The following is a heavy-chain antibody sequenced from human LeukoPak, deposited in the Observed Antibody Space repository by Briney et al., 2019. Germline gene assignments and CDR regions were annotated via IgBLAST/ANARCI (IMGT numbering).Heavy chain of an antibody. CDR3: VRDFSVADLTDY. D-gene: IGHD6-19*01. CDR1: GFTFDDYA. CDR2: ISGYGGDP. J-gene: IGHJ4*02. V-gene: IGHV3-43*02. Sequence: PGGSLRLSCAASGFTFDDYAMHWVRQAPGKGLEWVALISGYGGDPCYADSVRGRFTISRDNRKNSLFLQINSLRTEDTAFYYCVRDFSVADLTDYWGQGTLVTVSS.